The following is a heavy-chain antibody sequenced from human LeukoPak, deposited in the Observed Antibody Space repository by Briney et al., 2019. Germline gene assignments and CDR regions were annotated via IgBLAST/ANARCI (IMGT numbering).Heavy chain of an antibody. D-gene: IGHD4-23*01. CDR2: IYYSGST. Sequence: PSETLSLTCTVSGGSISSGDYYWSWIRQPPGKGLEWIGYIYYSGSTYYNPSLKSRVTISVDTSKNQFSLKLSSVTAADTAVYYCASLGTTTVVTIDYWGQGTLVTVSS. CDR3: ASLGTTTVVTIDY. J-gene: IGHJ4*02. CDR1: GGSISSGDYY. V-gene: IGHV4-30-4*01.